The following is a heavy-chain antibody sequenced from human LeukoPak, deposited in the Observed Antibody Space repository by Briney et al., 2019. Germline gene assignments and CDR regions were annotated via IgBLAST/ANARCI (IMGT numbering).Heavy chain of an antibody. CDR3: ARWRKHIVVVTATSENAFDI. CDR2: IYYSGST. J-gene: IGHJ3*02. Sequence: SETLSLTCTVSGGSISSSSYYWGWIRQPPGKGLEWIGSIYYSGSTYYNPSLKSRVTISVDTSKNQFSLKLSSVTAADTAVYYCARWRKHIVVVTATSENAFDIWGQGTMVTVS. CDR1: GGSISSSSYY. V-gene: IGHV4-39*01. D-gene: IGHD2-21*02.